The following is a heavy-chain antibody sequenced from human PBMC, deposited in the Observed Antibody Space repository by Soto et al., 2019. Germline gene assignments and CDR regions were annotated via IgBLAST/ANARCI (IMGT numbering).Heavy chain of an antibody. D-gene: IGHD6-19*01. V-gene: IGHV3-30*18. CDR2: ISYDGSNK. CDR1: GFTFSSYG. J-gene: IGHJ4*02. Sequence: QVQLVESGGGVVQPGRSLRLSCAASGFTFSSYGMPWVRQAPGKGLEWVAVISYDGSNKYYADSVKGRFTISRDNSKNALYLQMNSLIDEDTAVYYCAKANSESGWYADFDYWGQGTLVTVSS. CDR3: AKANSESGWYADFDY.